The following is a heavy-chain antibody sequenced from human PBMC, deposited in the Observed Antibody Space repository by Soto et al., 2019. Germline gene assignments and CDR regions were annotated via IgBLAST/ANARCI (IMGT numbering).Heavy chain of an antibody. Sequence: GGSLRLSCVVSGFTFTNYAMSWVRQAPGKGLEWVSAISISGASTFYADSVKGRFTISRDNSKNTLYLRMNSLRAEDTAVYYCSPKDLWFRESIWGQGTMVTVSS. J-gene: IGHJ3*02. CDR3: SPKDLWFRESI. CDR2: ISISGAST. CDR1: GFTFTNYA. D-gene: IGHD3-10*01. V-gene: IGHV3-23*01.